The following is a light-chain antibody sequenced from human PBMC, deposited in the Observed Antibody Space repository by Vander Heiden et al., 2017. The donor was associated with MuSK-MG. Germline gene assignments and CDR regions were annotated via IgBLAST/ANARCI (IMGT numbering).Light chain of an antibody. CDR2: QDS. CDR1: KLGDKY. Sequence: SYDLTHPPPVPVAPGQTASITCSGDKLGDKYACWYQQKPGQSPVLVIYQDSKRPSGIPERFSGSNSGNTATLTISGTQAMDEADYYCQAWDSSTVLFGAGTKLTVL. V-gene: IGLV3-1*01. J-gene: IGLJ2*01. CDR3: QAWDSSTVL.